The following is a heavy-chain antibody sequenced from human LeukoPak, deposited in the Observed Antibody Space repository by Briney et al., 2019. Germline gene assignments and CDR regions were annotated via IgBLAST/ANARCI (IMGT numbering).Heavy chain of an antibody. Sequence: WASVKVSCKASGYTFTSYGISWVRQAPGQGLEWMGWISAYNGNTNYAQKLQGRVTMTTDTSTSTAYMELRSLRSDDTAVYYCARGTGIAARLEPPNYYYGMDVWGQGTTVTVSS. CDR2: ISAYNGNT. CDR3: ARGTGIAARLEPPNYYYGMDV. J-gene: IGHJ6*02. V-gene: IGHV1-18*01. CDR1: GYTFTSYG. D-gene: IGHD6-6*01.